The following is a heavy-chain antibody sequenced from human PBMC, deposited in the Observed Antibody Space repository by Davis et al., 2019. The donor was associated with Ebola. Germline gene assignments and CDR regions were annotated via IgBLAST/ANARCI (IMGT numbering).Heavy chain of an antibody. CDR3: AREAGGGAFDI. CDR2: INHSGST. CDR1: GGSISSYY. Sequence: SETLSLTCTVSGGSISSYYWSWIRQPPGKGLEWIGEINHSGSTNYNPSLKSRVTISVDTSKNQFSLKLSSVTAADTAVYYCAREAGGGAFDIWGQGTMITVSS. J-gene: IGHJ3*02. V-gene: IGHV4-34*01. D-gene: IGHD3-16*01.